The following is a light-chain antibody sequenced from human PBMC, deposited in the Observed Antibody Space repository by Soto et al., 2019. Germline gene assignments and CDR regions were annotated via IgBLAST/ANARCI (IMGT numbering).Light chain of an antibody. CDR3: QQYTNSPLT. CDR2: GAS. V-gene: IGKV3-20*01. CDR1: QSVSNSY. J-gene: IGKJ4*01. Sequence: ETLCTQSPGTLSLSAGARASLSCRASQSVSNSYLAWYQQKPGQAPSRLIYGASSRVTGIPDRFSVSGSGTHFTLTVTRLQPDDFAVSYCQQYTNSPLTFGRGTKV.